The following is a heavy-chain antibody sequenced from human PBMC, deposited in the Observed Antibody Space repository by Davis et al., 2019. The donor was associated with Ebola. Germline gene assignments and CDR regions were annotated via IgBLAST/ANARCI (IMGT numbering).Heavy chain of an antibody. D-gene: IGHD6-13*01. Sequence: PSETLSLTCTVSGGSISSGDYYWSWIRQPPGKGLEWIGYIYYSGSTYYNPSLKSRVTISVDTSKNQFFLKLSSVTAADTAVYYCAGSGGSSWYGGYYYYMDVWGQGTTVTVSS. J-gene: IGHJ6*03. V-gene: IGHV4-30-4*01. CDR2: IYYSGST. CDR3: AGSGGSSWYGGYYYYMDV. CDR1: GGSISSGDYY.